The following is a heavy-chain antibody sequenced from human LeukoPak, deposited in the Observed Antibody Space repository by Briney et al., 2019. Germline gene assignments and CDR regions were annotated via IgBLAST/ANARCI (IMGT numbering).Heavy chain of an antibody. CDR2: ISGSGTTI. Sequence: GGSLRLSCAASGFTFSTYEMNWVRQVPGKGLEWVSYISGSGTTIYYADSVKGRFAISRDNTKNSMYLQMNSLRAEDTAVYYCVSAFGGLLDYWGQGTLVTVSS. CDR1: GFTFSTYE. V-gene: IGHV3-48*03. CDR3: VSAFGGLLDY. D-gene: IGHD3-16*01. J-gene: IGHJ4*02.